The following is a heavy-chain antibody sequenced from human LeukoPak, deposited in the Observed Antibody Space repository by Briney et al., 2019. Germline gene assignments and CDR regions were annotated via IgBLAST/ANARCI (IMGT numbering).Heavy chain of an antibody. CDR2: IIPIFGTA. J-gene: IGHJ5*02. CDR1: GGTFSSYA. D-gene: IGHD2-8*01. V-gene: IGHV1-69*05. Sequence: ASVKVSCKASGGTFSSYAISWVRQAPGQGLEWMGGIIPIFGTANYAQKFQGRVTITTDESTSTAYMELSSLRSEDTAVYYCARGYTAPRIGVSPGEFDPWGQGTLVTGSS. CDR3: ARGYTAPRIGVSPGEFDP.